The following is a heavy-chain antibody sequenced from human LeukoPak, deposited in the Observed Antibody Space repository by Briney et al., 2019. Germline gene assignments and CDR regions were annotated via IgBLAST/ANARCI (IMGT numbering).Heavy chain of an antibody. CDR3: ASQRGYSYGEYFQH. V-gene: IGHV4-39*01. D-gene: IGHD5-18*01. Sequence: SETLSLTCTVSGGSISGSSYYWGWIRQPPGKGLEWIGSIYYSGSTYYNPSLKSRVTISVDTSKNQFSLKLSSVTAADTAVYYCASQRGYSYGEYFQHWGQGTLVTVSS. CDR2: IYYSGST. J-gene: IGHJ1*01. CDR1: GGSISGSSYY.